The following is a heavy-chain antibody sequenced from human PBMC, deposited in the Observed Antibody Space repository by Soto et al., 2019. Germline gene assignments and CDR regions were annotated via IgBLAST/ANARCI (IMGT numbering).Heavy chain of an antibody. CDR1: GGSISSSSYY. D-gene: IGHD2-8*01. J-gene: IGHJ5*02. CDR2: IYYSGST. CDR3: ARHGREIVLMGYAIGKGWFDP. V-gene: IGHV4-39*01. Sequence: SETLSLSCTVSGGSISSSSYYWGWIRQPPGKGLEWIGSIYYSGSTYYTPSLKSRVTISVDTAKNQFSLKLSSVTAAYTAVYYCARHGREIVLMGYAIGKGWFDPGGQGTLVTVSS.